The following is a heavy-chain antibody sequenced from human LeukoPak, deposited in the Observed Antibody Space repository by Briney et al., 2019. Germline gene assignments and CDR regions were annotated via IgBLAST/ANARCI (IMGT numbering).Heavy chain of an antibody. CDR3: ARDPKSQLLLDY. CDR1: GFTFTDKY. J-gene: IGHJ4*02. CDR2: INPYSGAI. D-gene: IGHD2-2*01. Sequence: ASVKVSCKSSGFTFTDKYIHWVRQAPGQGREWMGWINPYSGAINYAQKFQGRVTLTRDTSISTAYMELSRLTSGDTAVYYCARDPKSQLLLDYWGQGTLVTVSS. V-gene: IGHV1-2*02.